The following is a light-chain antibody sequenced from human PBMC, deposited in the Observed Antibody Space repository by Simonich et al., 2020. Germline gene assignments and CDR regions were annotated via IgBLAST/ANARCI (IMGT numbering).Light chain of an antibody. J-gene: IGLJ2*01. V-gene: IGLV2-23*01. Sequence: QSALTQPASVSGSPGQSITISCTGTSSDVWSYNLVSWYQQPPGKAPKLMIYEGSKRPSGFSNRFSGSKSGNTASLTITGLQAEDEADYYCCSYAGSSTVVFGGGTKLTVL. CDR1: SSDVWSYNL. CDR2: EGS. CDR3: CSYAGSSTVV.